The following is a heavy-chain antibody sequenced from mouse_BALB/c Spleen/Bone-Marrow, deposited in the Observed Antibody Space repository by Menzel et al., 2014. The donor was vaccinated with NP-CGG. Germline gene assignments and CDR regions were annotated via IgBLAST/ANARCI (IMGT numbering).Heavy chain of an antibody. CDR1: GFTFSSYT. J-gene: IGHJ3*01. CDR3: ARRAGAY. Sequence: EVHLVESGGGLVQPGGSLKLSCAASGFTFSSYTMSWVRQTPEKRLEWVVYISNGGGSTYYPDTVKGRFTISRDNAKNTLYLQMSSLKSEDTAMYYCARRAGAYWGQGTLVTVSA. CDR2: ISNGGGST. V-gene: IGHV5-12-2*01. D-gene: IGHD3-3*01.